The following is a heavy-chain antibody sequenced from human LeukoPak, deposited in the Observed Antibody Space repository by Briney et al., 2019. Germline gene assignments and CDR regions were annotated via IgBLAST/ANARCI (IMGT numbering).Heavy chain of an antibody. D-gene: IGHD6-13*01. J-gene: IGHJ5*02. Sequence: ASVKVSCKASGYTCTGYYMHWVRQAPGQGLEWMGWINPNSGGKNYAQKFQGRVTMTRDTSISTAYMELSRLRSDDTAVCYCARGSYSSSWYKFDPWGQGTLVTVSS. CDR2: INPNSGGK. CDR1: GYTCTGYY. V-gene: IGHV1-2*02. CDR3: ARGSYSSSWYKFDP.